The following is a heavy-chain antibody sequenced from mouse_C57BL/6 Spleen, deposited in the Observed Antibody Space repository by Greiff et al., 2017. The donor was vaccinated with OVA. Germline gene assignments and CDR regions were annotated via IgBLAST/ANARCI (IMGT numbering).Heavy chain of an antibody. V-gene: IGHV5-17*01. CDR1: GFTFSDYG. Sequence: EVMLVESGGGLVKPGGSLKLSCAASGFTFSDYGMHWVRQAPEKGLEWVAYISSGSSTIYYADTVKGRFTISRDNAKNTLFLQMTSLRSEDTAMYYCARPHYVGAMDYWGQGTSVTVSS. D-gene: IGHD1-1*01. CDR3: ARPHYVGAMDY. J-gene: IGHJ4*01. CDR2: ISSGSSTI.